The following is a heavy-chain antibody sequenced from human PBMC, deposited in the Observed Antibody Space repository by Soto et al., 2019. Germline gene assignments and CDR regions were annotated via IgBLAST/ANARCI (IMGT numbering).Heavy chain of an antibody. D-gene: IGHD6-25*01. V-gene: IGHV4-31*03. CDR1: GVSVSSGDYY. J-gene: IGHJ6*04. CDR2: IDCGGST. CDR3: ARDSGGKSANYDRLDV. Sequence: QVQLQESGPGLVKPSQTLTLSCNVYGVSVSSGDYYWSWIRQHAGGGLEWIGYIDCGGSTYYKPSQRGRIIISVAPSKNQIFLRLLPVTADDTDMYYGARDSGGKSANYDRLDVLGNGTTVTVS.